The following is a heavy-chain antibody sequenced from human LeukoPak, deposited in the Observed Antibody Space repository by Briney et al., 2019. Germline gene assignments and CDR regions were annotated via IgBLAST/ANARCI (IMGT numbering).Heavy chain of an antibody. D-gene: IGHD5-18*01. CDR3: ARAPERWYSYGSYTYYYMDV. CDR2: INHSGST. J-gene: IGHJ6*03. V-gene: IGHV4-34*01. Sequence: SETLSLTCAVYGGSFSGYYWSWIRQPPGKGLEWIGEINHSGSTNYNPSLKSRVTISVDTSKNQFSLNLSSVTAADTTVYYCARAPERWYSYGSYTYYYMDVWGKGTTVTVSS. CDR1: GGSFSGYY.